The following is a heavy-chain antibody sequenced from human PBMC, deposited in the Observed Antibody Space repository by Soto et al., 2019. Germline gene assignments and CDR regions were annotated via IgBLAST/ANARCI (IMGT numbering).Heavy chain of an antibody. CDR3: ARQSDYYDTSGLSYLDN. J-gene: IGHJ4*02. CDR1: GGSITGNSFY. Sequence: QLQLQESGPGLVKPSETLSLTCTVSGGSITGNSFYWDWIRQPPGKGLEWIGSIHYSGSTYYNPPLNSRASISMATSKNQFSLKLSSVTATDTAIYYCARQSDYYDTSGLSYLDNWSQGTLVTVSS. CDR2: IHYSGST. D-gene: IGHD3-22*01. V-gene: IGHV4-39*01.